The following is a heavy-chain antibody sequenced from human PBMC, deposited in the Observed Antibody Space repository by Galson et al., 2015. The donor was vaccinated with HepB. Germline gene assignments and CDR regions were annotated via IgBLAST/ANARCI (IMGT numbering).Heavy chain of an antibody. CDR3: GRFSSGAFT. V-gene: IGHV3-74*01. Sequence: SLRLSCAASGFAFSSYSMHWVRQAPGKGLEWVSNINSDGTSTNYADSVKGRFIISRDNAKNTLYVQMNSLRAEDTAVYYCGRFSSGAFTWGQGTVVTVSS. CDR2: INSDGTST. D-gene: IGHD2-15*01. CDR1: GFAFSSYS. J-gene: IGHJ3*01.